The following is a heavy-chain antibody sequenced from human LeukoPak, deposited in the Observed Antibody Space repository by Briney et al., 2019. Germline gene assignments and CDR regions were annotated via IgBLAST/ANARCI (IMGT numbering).Heavy chain of an antibody. D-gene: IGHD6-13*01. CDR1: GGSISSSSYY. Sequence: SETLSLTCTVSGGSISSSSYYWGWIRQPPGKGLEWIGSIYYSRSTYYNPSLKSRVTISVDPSKNLFSLRLSSVTAADTAVYYCASLYSSTWQRVDYWGHGTLVTVSS. V-gene: IGHV4-39*07. CDR3: ASLYSSTWQRVDY. J-gene: IGHJ4*01. CDR2: IYYSRST.